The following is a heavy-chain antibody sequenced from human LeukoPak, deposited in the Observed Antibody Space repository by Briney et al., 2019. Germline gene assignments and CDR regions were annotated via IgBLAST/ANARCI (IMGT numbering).Heavy chain of an antibody. CDR1: GFTFSSYG. Sequence: GGSLRLSCAASGFTFSSYGMHWVRQAPGKGLEWVAVISYDGSNKYYAGSVKGRFTISRDNSKNTLYLQMNSLRAEDTAVYYCGGGGYCSSTSCPFDYWGQGTLVTVSS. V-gene: IGHV3-30*03. CDR2: ISYDGSNK. CDR3: GGGGYCSSTSCPFDY. J-gene: IGHJ4*02. D-gene: IGHD2-2*01.